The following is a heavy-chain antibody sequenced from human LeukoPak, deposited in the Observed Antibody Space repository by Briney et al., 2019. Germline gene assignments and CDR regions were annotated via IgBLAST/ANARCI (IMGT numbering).Heavy chain of an antibody. V-gene: IGHV4-34*01. Sequence: SETLSLTCAAYGGSFSGYYWSWIRQPPGKGLEWIGEINHSGSTNYNPSLKSRVTISVDTSKNQFSLKLSSVTAADTAVYYCARGRSGLRYFDWLFQTWGQGTLVTVSS. CDR1: GGSFSGYY. CDR2: INHSGST. D-gene: IGHD3-9*01. J-gene: IGHJ5*02. CDR3: ARGRSGLRYFDWLFQT.